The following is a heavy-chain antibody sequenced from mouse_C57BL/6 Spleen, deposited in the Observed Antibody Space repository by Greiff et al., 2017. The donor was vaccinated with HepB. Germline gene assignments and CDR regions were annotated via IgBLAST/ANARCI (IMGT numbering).Heavy chain of an antibody. Sequence: EVKLQESGPELVKPGDSVKISCKASGYSFTGYFMNWVMQSHGKSLEWIGRINPYNGDTFYNQKFKGKATLTVDKSSSTAHMELRSLTSEDSAVYYCARVGSSPWYFDVWGTGTTVTVSS. J-gene: IGHJ1*03. D-gene: IGHD1-1*01. V-gene: IGHV1-20*01. CDR2: INPYNGDT. CDR3: ARVGSSPWYFDV. CDR1: GYSFTGYF.